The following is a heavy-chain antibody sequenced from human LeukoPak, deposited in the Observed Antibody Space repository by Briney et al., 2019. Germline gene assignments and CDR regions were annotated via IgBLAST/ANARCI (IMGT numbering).Heavy chain of an antibody. Sequence: GGSLRLSCVASGFTFSSYAMHWVRQAPGKGLEYVPAISSNGATTYYANSVKGRFSISRDNSKNTVYLQMGSLRAEDMAVYYCARVYFWSGYFDYWGQGTLVTVSS. J-gene: IGHJ4*02. V-gene: IGHV3-64*01. CDR1: GFTFSSYA. CDR2: ISSNGATT. D-gene: IGHD3-3*01. CDR3: ARVYFWSGYFDY.